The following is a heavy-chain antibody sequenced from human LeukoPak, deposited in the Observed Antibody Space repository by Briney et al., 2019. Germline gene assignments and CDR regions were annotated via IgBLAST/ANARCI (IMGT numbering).Heavy chain of an antibody. J-gene: IGHJ6*02. Sequence: GGSLRLSCAASGFTFSSHAMSWVRQAPGQGLEWVSIISGSGGSTYNADSVKGRFTISRDNSKNTLYLQMNSLRAEDTAVYYCAKVYGSGSYYGWYYYYGMDVWGQGTTVTVSS. CDR3: AKVYGSGSYYGWYYYYGMDV. D-gene: IGHD3-10*01. V-gene: IGHV3-23*01. CDR2: ISGSGGST. CDR1: GFTFSSHA.